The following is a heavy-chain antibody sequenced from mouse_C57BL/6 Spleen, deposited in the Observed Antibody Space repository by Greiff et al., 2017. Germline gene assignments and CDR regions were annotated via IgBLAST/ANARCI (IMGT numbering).Heavy chain of an antibody. Sequence: EVQLVESGGGLVKPGGSLKLSCAASGFTFSSYAMSWVRQTPEKRLEWVATISDGGSYTYYPDNVKGRFTISRDNAKNNLYLQMSHLKSEDTAMYYCARDEAAQGFAYWGQGTLVTVSA. CDR3: ARDEAAQGFAY. CDR2: ISDGGSYT. D-gene: IGHD3-2*02. V-gene: IGHV5-4*01. CDR1: GFTFSSYA. J-gene: IGHJ3*01.